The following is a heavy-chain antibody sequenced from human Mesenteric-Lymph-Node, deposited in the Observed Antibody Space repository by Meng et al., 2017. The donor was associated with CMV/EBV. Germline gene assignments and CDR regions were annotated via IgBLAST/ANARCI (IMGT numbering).Heavy chain of an antibody. V-gene: IGHV4-30-4*08. D-gene: IGHD4-23*01. J-gene: IGHJ5*02. CDR3: ARDLLRGNSDLGWSDP. CDR2: IYYSGST. CDR1: GSISSGDYY. Sequence: GSISSGDYYWSWIRQPPGKGLEWIGYIYYSGSTYYNPSLKSRVTISVDTSKNQFSLKLSSVTAADTAVYYCARDLLRGNSDLGWSDPWGQGTLVTVSS.